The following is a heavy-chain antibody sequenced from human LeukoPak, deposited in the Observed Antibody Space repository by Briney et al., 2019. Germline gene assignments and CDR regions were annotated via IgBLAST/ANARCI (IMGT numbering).Heavy chain of an antibody. CDR3: VTGGRQLGF. D-gene: IGHD6-13*01. CDR2: ISSSSSYI. CDR1: GFTFSTYN. Sequence: GGSLRLSCAASGFTFSTYNMNWVRQAPGKGLEWVSSISSSSSYIYYADSVKGRFTISRDNAKNSLYLQMNSLRAEDTAVYYCVTGGRQLGFWGQGTLVTVSS. J-gene: IGHJ4*02. V-gene: IGHV3-21*04.